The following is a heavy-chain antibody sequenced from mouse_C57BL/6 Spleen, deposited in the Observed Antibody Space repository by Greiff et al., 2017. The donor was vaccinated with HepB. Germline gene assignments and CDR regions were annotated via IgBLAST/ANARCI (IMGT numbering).Heavy chain of an antibody. CDR3: ARDYGSSYWYFDV. CDR2: IWTGGGT. CDR1: GFSLTSYA. Sequence: VQVVKSGPGLVAPSQSLSITCTVSGFSLTSYAISWVRQPPGKGLEWLGVIWTGGGTNYNSALKSRLSISKDNSKSQVFLKMNSLQTDDTARYYCARDYGSSYWYFDVWGTGTTVTVSS. V-gene: IGHV2-9-1*01. D-gene: IGHD1-1*01. J-gene: IGHJ1*03.